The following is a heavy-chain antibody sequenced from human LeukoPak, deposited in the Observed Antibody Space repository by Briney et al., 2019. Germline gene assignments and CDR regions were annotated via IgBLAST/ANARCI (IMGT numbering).Heavy chain of an antibody. CDR3: ARDRPSISGWYSALFDY. V-gene: IGHV3-30*04. CDR2: ITYDGSNK. J-gene: IGHJ4*02. Sequence: QPGGSLRLSCAASGFTFSSYAMHWVRQAPGKGLEWVAAITYDGSNKYYADSVKGRFTISRDNSKNTLYLQMNSLRAEDTAVYYCARDRPSISGWYSALFDYWGQGTLVTVSS. CDR1: GFTFSSYA. D-gene: IGHD6-19*01.